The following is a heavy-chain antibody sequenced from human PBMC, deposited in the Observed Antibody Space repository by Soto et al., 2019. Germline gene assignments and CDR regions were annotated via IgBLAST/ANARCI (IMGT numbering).Heavy chain of an antibody. CDR2: INPNSGGT. D-gene: IGHD2-2*01. CDR1: GYTFTGYY. J-gene: IGHJ4*02. CDR3: ARSHCSSTRCYDSGPGY. V-gene: IGHV1-2*04. Sequence: GASVKVSCKASGYTFTGYYMHWVRQAPGQGLEWMGWINPNSGGTNYAQKFQGWVTMTRDTSISTAYMELSRLRSDDTAVYYCARSHCSSTRCYDSGPGYWGQGTLVTVSS.